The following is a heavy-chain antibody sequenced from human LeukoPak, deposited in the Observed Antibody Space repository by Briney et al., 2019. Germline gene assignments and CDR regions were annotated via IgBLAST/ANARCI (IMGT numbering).Heavy chain of an antibody. Sequence: SETLSLTCTVSGGSISSYYWSWIRQSPGKGLEWIGYLYHSETTKYNPSLKSRVTISVDTSKNQLSLHLTSVTAADTAVYYCAGDRGGSSGWSESFEYWGQGTLVTVSS. CDR3: AGDRGGSSGWSESFEY. V-gene: IGHV4-59*01. CDR1: GGSISSYY. CDR2: LYHSETT. D-gene: IGHD6-19*01. J-gene: IGHJ4*02.